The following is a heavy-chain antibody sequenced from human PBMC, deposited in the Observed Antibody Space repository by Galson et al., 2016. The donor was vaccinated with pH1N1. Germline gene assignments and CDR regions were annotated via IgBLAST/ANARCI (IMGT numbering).Heavy chain of an antibody. CDR1: GFTFSNYA. J-gene: IGHJ5*02. CDR3: AKYPQITVYCAGGSCYGFDP. D-gene: IGHD2-15*01. Sequence: SLRLSCAASGFTFSNYAMIWVRQAPGKGLEWVSIITSSGDYTDYADSVEGRFTISRDNSKNTLYLHMNSLRAEDTALYYCAKYPQITVYCAGGSCYGFDPWGQGTLVTVSS. CDR2: ITSSGDYT. V-gene: IGHV3-23*01.